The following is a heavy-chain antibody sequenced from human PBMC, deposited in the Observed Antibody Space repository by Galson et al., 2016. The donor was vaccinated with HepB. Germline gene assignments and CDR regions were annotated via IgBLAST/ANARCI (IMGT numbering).Heavy chain of an antibody. CDR2: ISSSGHKA. V-gene: IGHV3-23*01. Sequence: SLRLSCAASGSTFGSYPMSWVRQAPGEGLEWVSAISSSGHKAYYTDSVKGRFTISRDNSKNTVYLQMNSLRAEDTAVYYCAKAGTYSSITSCYPNWFESWGQGTLVTVSS. D-gene: IGHD2-2*01. CDR3: AKAGTYSSITSCYPNWFES. CDR1: GSTFGSYP. J-gene: IGHJ5*01.